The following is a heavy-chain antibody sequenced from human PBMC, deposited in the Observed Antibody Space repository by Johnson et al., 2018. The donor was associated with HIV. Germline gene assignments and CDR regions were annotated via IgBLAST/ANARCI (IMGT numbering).Heavy chain of an antibody. CDR1: GSTFSGSA. Sequence: EVQLVESGGGLVQPGGSLNLPCAASGSTFSGSALPWVRQAPGKGLEWVPGINYNGGSTGYADSVRDRFSISRDNSKNTLYLQMNSLRAEDTAVYYCARELPGGDAFDIWGQGTMVTVSS. V-gene: IGHV3-20*04. CDR2: INYNGGST. D-gene: IGHD2-15*01. CDR3: ARELPGGDAFDI. J-gene: IGHJ3*02.